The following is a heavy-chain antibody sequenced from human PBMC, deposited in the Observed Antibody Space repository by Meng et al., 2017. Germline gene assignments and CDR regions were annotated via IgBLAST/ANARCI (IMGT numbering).Heavy chain of an antibody. CDR1: GGSTSSNY. CDR3: AREGVRGSGSYWDY. CDR2: IYPSGST. Sequence: SETLSLTCTVSGGSTSSNYWNWIRQPPGKGLEWIGYIYPSGSTSYNPSLKSRVTISVDTSKNQFSLKLSSVTAADTATYYCAREGVRGSGSYWDYWGQGTLVTVSS. D-gene: IGHD3-10*01. V-gene: IGHV4-59*01. J-gene: IGHJ4*02.